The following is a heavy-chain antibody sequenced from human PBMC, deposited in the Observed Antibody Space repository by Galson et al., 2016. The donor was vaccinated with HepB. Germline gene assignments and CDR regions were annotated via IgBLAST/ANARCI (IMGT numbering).Heavy chain of an antibody. Sequence: SETLSLTCTVSGGSISSASYYWGWLRQPPGKGLEWIGSISYTGTTYYNPSLRSRVTISEDRSKNQFSLRLSSVTAADTAVYYCAAHPVDFSYWGQGMLVTVSS. CDR2: ISYTGTT. CDR1: GGSISSASYY. CDR3: AAHPVDFSY. J-gene: IGHJ4*02. V-gene: IGHV4-39*07. D-gene: IGHD3/OR15-3a*01.